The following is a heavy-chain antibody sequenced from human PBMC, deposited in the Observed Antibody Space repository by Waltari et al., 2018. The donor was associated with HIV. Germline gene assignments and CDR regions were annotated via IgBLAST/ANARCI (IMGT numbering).Heavy chain of an antibody. Sequence: QVQLVQSGAEVKKPGDSVTVACTASGYTFPSYGISWVRQAPGQGLEWMGWISAYNGNTNYAQKLQGRVTMTTDTSTSTAYMELRSLRSDDTAVYYCARDKTTYYYGSGVSYWGQGTLVTVSS. J-gene: IGHJ4*02. CDR3: ARDKTTYYYGSGVSY. CDR1: GYTFPSYG. CDR2: ISAYNGNT. D-gene: IGHD3-10*01. V-gene: IGHV1-18*01.